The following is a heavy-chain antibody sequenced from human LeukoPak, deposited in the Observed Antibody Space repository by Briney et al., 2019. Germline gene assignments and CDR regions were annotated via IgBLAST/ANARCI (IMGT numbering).Heavy chain of an antibody. D-gene: IGHD1-26*01. J-gene: IGHJ4*02. CDR2: IYYSGST. V-gene: IGHV4-59*01. Sequence: SETLSLTCTVSGGSISSYYWSWIRQPPGKGLEWIGYIYYSGSTNYNPSLKSRVTISVDTSKNQFSLKLSSVTAADTAVYYCAKGARRYYFDYWGQGTLVTVSS. CDR1: GGSISSYY. CDR3: AKGARRYYFDY.